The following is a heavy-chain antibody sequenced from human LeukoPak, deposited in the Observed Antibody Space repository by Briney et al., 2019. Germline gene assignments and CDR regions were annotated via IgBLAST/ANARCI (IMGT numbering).Heavy chain of an antibody. V-gene: IGHV3-23*01. CDR1: GFTFSSYA. CDR2: ISGSGGST. CDR3: ANSAGQLWFFLDY. Sequence: PGGSLRLSCAVSGFTFSSYAMSWVRQAPGKGLEWVSAISGSGGSTYYADSVKGRFTISRDNSKNTLYLQMNSLRAEDTAVYYCANSAGQLWFFLDYWGQGTLVTVSS. J-gene: IGHJ4*02. D-gene: IGHD5-18*01.